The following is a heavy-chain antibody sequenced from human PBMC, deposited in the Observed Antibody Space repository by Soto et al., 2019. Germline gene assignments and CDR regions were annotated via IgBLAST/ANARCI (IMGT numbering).Heavy chain of an antibody. D-gene: IGHD3-9*01. V-gene: IGHV3-11*06. J-gene: IGHJ5*02. CDR3: ARDHYDILTGSGWFDP. CDR2: ISSSSTYT. Sequence: GGSERKSGAESEFNYSGYYMSWLSQAPGKGPEWLSYISSSSTYTNYADSVQGRFTISRDNAKNSLYLQMNDLRAGDTAVYYCARDHYDILTGSGWFDPWGQGTLVTVSS. CDR1: EFNYSGYY.